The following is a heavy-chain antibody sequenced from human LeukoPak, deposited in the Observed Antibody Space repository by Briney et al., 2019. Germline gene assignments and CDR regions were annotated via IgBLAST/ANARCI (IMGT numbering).Heavy chain of an antibody. D-gene: IGHD6-19*01. J-gene: IGHJ3*02. Sequence: GGSLRLSCAASGFTSDDYAMHWGRQAPGKGLGWGSGISWNGGSIGYADSVKGRFTISRDNAKNSLYLQMNSLRAEDTALYYCAKDLGGWDNAFDIWGQGTMVTVSS. CDR2: ISWNGGSI. V-gene: IGHV3-9*02. CDR1: GFTSDDYA. CDR3: AKDLGGWDNAFDI.